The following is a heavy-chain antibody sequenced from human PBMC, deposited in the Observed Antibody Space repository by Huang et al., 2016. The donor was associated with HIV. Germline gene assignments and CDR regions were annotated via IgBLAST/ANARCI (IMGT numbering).Heavy chain of an antibody. CDR1: GGSINSHY. CDR3: AREGLYFYDSSGGYFDL. V-gene: IGHV4-59*11. Sequence: QVQLQESGPGLVKPSETLSLTCTVSGGSINSHYWRWIRQPPGKGLAGIGGVYYSGSTNYNPSRKSRFTISVDTSKTQFSLKVSSVTAADTALYYCAREGLYFYDSSGGYFDLWGRGTLLTVYS. D-gene: IGHD3-22*01. J-gene: IGHJ2*01. CDR2: VYYSGST.